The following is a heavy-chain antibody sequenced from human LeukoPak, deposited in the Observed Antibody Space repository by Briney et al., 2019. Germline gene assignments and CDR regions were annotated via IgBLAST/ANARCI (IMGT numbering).Heavy chain of an antibody. D-gene: IGHD3-16*01. J-gene: IGHJ4*02. V-gene: IGHV3-9*01. CDR1: GFTFDDYA. CDR3: AREGGVLDSSIDY. CDR2: ISWNSGCI. Sequence: QPGGSLRLSCAASGFTFDDYAMHWVRQAPGKGLEWVSGISWNSGCIGYADSVKGRFTISRDNAKNSLYLQMNSLRAEDTAVYYCAREGGVLDSSIDYWGQGTLVTVSS.